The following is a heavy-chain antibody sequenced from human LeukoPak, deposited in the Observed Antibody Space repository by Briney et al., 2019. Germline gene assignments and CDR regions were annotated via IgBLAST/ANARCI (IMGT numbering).Heavy chain of an antibody. J-gene: IGHJ3*02. Sequence: ASVKVSCKASGYTFTSYGISWVRQAPGQGLEWTGWISGYNGNTNYAQKFQGRVTMTTDTSTSTAYMEVRSLRSDDTAVYYCARDRASMIVVIISPDAFDIWGQGTMVTVSS. V-gene: IGHV1-18*01. CDR1: GYTFTSYG. CDR2: ISGYNGNT. D-gene: IGHD3-22*01. CDR3: ARDRASMIVVIISPDAFDI.